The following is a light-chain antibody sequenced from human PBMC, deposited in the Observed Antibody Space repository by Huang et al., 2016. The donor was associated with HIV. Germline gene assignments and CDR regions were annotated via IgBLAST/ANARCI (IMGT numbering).Light chain of an antibody. CDR2: GAS. CDR3: QQYGSSRIFT. V-gene: IGKV3-20*01. J-gene: IGKJ3*01. Sequence: EIVLTQSPGTLSLSPGERATLSCRASQSVSSSYLAWYQQKPGQAPMLLIYGASSRATVLPDRFSGSGSGTDFTLTISRLEPEDFAVYYCQQYGSSRIFTFGPGTKVDIK. CDR1: QSVSSSY.